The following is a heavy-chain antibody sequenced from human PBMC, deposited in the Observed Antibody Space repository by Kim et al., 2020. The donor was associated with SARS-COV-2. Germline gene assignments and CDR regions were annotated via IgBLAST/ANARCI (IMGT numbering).Heavy chain of an antibody. J-gene: IGHJ4*02. V-gene: IGHV3-15*01. CDR3: TTGYSYGPFDY. Sequence: TDYAAPVKGRFTISRDDSKNTLYLKMNSLKTEDTAVYYCTTGYSYGPFDYWGQGTLVTVSS. D-gene: IGHD5-18*01. CDR2: T.